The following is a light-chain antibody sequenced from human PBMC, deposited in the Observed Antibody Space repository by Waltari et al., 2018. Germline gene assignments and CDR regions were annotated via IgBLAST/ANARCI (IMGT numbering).Light chain of an antibody. J-gene: IGKJ2*01. V-gene: IGKV2-30*02. CDR3: MQGTHWPYT. CDR2: RVS. Sequence: DVVMTQSPLSLPVTLGQAASISCKSSQSLGHSDGNTHLTWFQQRPGQSPQRPHYRVSKRDSGVPDRFSGSGSGTDFTLKISRVEAEDIGVYYCMQGTHWPYTFGQGTKLDIK. CDR1: QSLGHSDGNTH.